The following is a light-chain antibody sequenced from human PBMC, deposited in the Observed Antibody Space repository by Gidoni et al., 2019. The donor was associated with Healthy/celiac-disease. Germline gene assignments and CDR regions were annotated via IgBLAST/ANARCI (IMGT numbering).Light chain of an antibody. V-gene: IGKV3-11*01. Sequence: EIVMTQSPATLSLSPGERATLSCRASQSVRIYLAWYQQKPGQAPRLHIYDASNRATGIPARFSGSGSGTDFTLPISRLEPEDFAVYYCQQRSPWLHTFGQGTKLEIK. CDR1: QSVRIY. CDR2: DAS. CDR3: QQRSPWLHT. J-gene: IGKJ2*01.